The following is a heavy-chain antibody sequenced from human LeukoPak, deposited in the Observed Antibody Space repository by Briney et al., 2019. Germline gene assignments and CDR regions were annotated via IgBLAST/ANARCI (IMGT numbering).Heavy chain of an antibody. Sequence: PSETLSLTCTVSGASISSYFWTWIRQPPGKGLEWIGNMYYSGSTNHSPSLKSRLTMSVDTSNNQVSLKLTSVTAADTAVYYCARFGGSYLDYWGQGTLVSVSS. CDR3: ARFGGSYLDY. CDR2: MYYSGST. V-gene: IGHV4-59*01. CDR1: GASISSYF. D-gene: IGHD3-10*01. J-gene: IGHJ4*02.